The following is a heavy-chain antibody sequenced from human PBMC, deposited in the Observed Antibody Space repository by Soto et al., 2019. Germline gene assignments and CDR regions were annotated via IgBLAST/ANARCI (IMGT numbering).Heavy chain of an antibody. J-gene: IGHJ3*02. V-gene: IGHV4-39*01. CDR1: GGSISSSSYY. Sequence: SETLSLTCTVSGGSISSSSYYWGWIRQPPGKGLEWIGSIYYSGSTYYNPSLKSRVTISVDTSKNQFSLKLSSVTAADTAVYYCARGSGGDGYNAFDIWGQGTMVTVSS. CDR3: ARGSGGDGYNAFDI. D-gene: IGHD5-12*01. CDR2: IYYSGST.